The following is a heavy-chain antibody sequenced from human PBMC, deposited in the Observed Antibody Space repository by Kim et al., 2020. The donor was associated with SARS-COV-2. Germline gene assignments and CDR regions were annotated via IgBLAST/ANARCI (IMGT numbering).Heavy chain of an antibody. CDR3: ARGRRVRTTTVRGVEGYYFDY. CDR2: IWYDGSNK. D-gene: IGHD3-10*01. Sequence: GGSLRLSCAASGFTFSSYGMHWVRQAPGKGLVWVAGIWYDGSNKYYADSVKGRFTISRDNSKNTLYLQMNSLRPEDTAVYYCARGRRVRTTTVRGVEGYYFDYWGQGALVTVSS. CDR1: GFTFSSYG. J-gene: IGHJ4*02. V-gene: IGHV3-33*01.